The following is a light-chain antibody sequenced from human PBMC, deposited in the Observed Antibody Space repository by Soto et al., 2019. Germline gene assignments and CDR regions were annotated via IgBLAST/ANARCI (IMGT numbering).Light chain of an antibody. V-gene: IGKV1-39*01. J-gene: IGKJ1*01. CDR3: QQYTTSSWT. CDR2: DAT. Sequence: DIQMTQSPSSLSASVGDRVTITCRASQSIRRYLNWYQQKPGKAPNLLIYDATSLQSGVPSRFSGSGSGTDFTLTISRLEPEDFAVYYCQQYTTSSWTFGQGTKVDIK. CDR1: QSIRRY.